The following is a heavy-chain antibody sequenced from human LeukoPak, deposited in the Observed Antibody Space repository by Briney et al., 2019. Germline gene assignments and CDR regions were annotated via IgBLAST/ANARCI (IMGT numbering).Heavy chain of an antibody. CDR1: GFTFGDFA. CDR2: IRSKAYGGTT. V-gene: IGHV3-49*04. J-gene: IGHJ4*02. Sequence: GRSLRLSRTASGFTFGDFAMSWVRHAPGKGLERVGFIRSKAYGGTTEYAASVKGRFTISRDHSKSIGCLQMNSLKTEDTAVYYCTREGIVVVPAAMIYFDYWGQGTLVTVSS. D-gene: IGHD2-2*01. CDR3: TREGIVVVPAAMIYFDY.